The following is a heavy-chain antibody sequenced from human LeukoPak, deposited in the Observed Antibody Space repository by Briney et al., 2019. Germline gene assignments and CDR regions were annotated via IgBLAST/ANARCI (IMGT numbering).Heavy chain of an antibody. V-gene: IGHV3-30*03. J-gene: IGHJ4*02. CDR2: ISYDGSNK. Sequence: PGGSLRLSCAASGFTFSSYSMNWVRQAPGTGLERVAVISYDGSNKYYADSVKGRFTISRDNSKNTLYLQMNSLRAEDTAVYYCATSAGIAADFDYWGQGTLVTVSS. CDR3: ATSAGIAADFDY. CDR1: GFTFSSYS. D-gene: IGHD6-13*01.